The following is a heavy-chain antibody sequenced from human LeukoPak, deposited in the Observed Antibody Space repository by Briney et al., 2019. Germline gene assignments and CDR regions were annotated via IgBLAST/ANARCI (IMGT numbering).Heavy chain of an antibody. CDR3: AKDRYYDSSGYGY. J-gene: IGHJ4*02. V-gene: IGHV3-23*01. D-gene: IGHD3-22*01. CDR1: GFTFSGYW. Sequence: GGSLRLSCAASGFTFSGYWMHWVRQAPGKGLEWVSAISGSGGSTYYADPVKGRFTISRDNSKNTLYLQMNSLRAEDTAVYYCAKDRYYDSSGYGYWGQGTLVTVSS. CDR2: ISGSGGST.